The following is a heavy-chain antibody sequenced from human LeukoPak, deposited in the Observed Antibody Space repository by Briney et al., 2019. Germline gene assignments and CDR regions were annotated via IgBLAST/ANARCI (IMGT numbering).Heavy chain of an antibody. D-gene: IGHD6-6*01. CDR2: INYSGST. CDR1: RGSISRGGYC. Sequence: PSQSLSLTCTVSRGSISRGGYCSGWIRPHPRNGLEWGGYINYSGSTYYNPSLKSRVTISVDTSKTQFSLRLSSVTPADTAVYYCARTESIETETLSFFYYMDVWGKGTTVTVSS. CDR3: ARTESIETETLSFFYYMDV. V-gene: IGHV4-31*03. J-gene: IGHJ6*03.